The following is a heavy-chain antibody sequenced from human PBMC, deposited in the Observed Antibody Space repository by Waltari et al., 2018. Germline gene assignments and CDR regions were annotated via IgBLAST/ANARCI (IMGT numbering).Heavy chain of an antibody. J-gene: IGHJ5*02. CDR2: INWDGSST. D-gene: IGHD4-4*01. CDR1: GFPFAHYA. V-gene: IGHV3-20*04. CDR3: ARVNSNYVNWFDP. Sequence: EEQLVESGGGVVRPGGSLRLSCAASGFPFAHYAMAWVRQAPGKGVGWVSGINWDGSSTGYADAVKGRFTISRDNANNSLHLHVNSLTAEDTAFYYCARVNSNYVNWFDPWGQGTLVIVSS.